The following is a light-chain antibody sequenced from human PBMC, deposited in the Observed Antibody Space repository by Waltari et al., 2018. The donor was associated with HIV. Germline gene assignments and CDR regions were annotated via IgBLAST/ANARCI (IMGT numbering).Light chain of an antibody. V-gene: IGKV1-5*03. CDR3: QQYDSYSIT. CDR1: QSFSSW. J-gene: IGKJ5*01. CDR2: KAS. Sequence: DIQMTQSHSTLSASVGDRVTITCQASQSFSSWLALYQWKPGKAPKVLIYKASSLESGVPSRFSGSGSGTEFTLTISSLQPDDFATYYCQQYDSYSITFGQGTRLEIK.